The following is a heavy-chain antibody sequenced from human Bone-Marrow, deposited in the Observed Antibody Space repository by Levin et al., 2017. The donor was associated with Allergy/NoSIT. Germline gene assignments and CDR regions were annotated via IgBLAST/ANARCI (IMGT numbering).Heavy chain of an antibody. D-gene: IGHD1-20*01. CDR2: INTDTGDT. V-gene: IGHV1-2*02. Sequence: ATVKVSCKASGYRFNAYFIHWVRQAPGQGPEWLGWINTDTGDTNYAPKFQGRVTLTKDTSISTAFLDLNTLTSDDTAVYYCTRARSAITGTTFTYWGQGSLVTVSS. CDR1: GYRFNAYF. J-gene: IGHJ4*02. CDR3: TRARSAITGTTFTY.